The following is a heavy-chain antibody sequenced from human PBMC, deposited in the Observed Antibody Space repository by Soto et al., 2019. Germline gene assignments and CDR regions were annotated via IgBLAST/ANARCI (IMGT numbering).Heavy chain of an antibody. CDR3: VKQTGSGSYYNAGSGGHFDS. V-gene: IGHV3-7*02. D-gene: IGHD3-10*01. J-gene: IGHJ4*02. Sequence: PGGSLRLSCTASGFTFSNSWMSWVRQAPGKGLEWVANIKQDGRNSYYLDSVKGRFTISRDNSKNTLYLDMTSLRPEDTAIYYCVKQTGSGSYYNAGSGGHFDSWGQGILVTVSS. CDR2: IKQDGRNS. CDR1: GFTFSNSW.